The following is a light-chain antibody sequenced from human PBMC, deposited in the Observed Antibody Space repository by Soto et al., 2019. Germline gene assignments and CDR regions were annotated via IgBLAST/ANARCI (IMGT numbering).Light chain of an antibody. Sequence: EIVMTQSPATLSVSPGERATLSCRASQSVSNYLAWYQQKPGQAPRLLIYAASSRATGIPDRFSGSGSGTDFTLTISKLEPEDFAVYYCQQYDTELWTFGHGTKVDIK. V-gene: IGKV3-20*01. J-gene: IGKJ1*01. CDR2: AAS. CDR3: QQYDTELWT. CDR1: QSVSNY.